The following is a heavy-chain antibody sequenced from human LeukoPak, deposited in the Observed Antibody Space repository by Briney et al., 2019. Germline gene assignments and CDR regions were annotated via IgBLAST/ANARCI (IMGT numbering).Heavy chain of an antibody. V-gene: IGHV4-34*01. Sequence: SGTLSLTCAVYGGSFSGYYWSWIRQPPGKGLEWIGEINHSGSTNYNPSLKSRVTISVDTSKNQFSLKLSSVTAADTAVYYCARRYMIVVGRAFDIWGQGTMVTVSS. CDR3: ARRYMIVVGRAFDI. CDR2: INHSGST. CDR1: GGSFSGYY. J-gene: IGHJ3*02. D-gene: IGHD3-22*01.